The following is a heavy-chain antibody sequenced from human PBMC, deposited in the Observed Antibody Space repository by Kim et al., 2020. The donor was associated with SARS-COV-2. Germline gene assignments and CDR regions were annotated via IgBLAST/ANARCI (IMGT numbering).Heavy chain of an antibody. CDR3: ARAPRMATNEDY. J-gene: IGHJ4*02. Sequence: SNAQKFQGRVTMTRDTSTSTVYMELSSLRSEDTAVYYCARAPRMATNEDYWGQGTLVTVSS. D-gene: IGHD5-12*01. V-gene: IGHV1-46*01.